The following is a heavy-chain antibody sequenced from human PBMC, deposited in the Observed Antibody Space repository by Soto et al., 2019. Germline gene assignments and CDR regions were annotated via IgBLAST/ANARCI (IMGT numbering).Heavy chain of an antibody. CDR3: ARAPVSHYDILTGYGNWFDP. D-gene: IGHD3-9*01. J-gene: IGHJ5*02. Sequence: PGESLKISCKGSGYSFTSYWIGWVRQMPGKGLEWMGRIDPSDSYTNYSPSFQGHVTISADKSISTAYLQWSSLKASDTAMYYCARAPVSHYDILTGYGNWFDPWGQGTLVTVSS. V-gene: IGHV5-10-1*01. CDR1: GYSFTSYW. CDR2: IDPSDSYT.